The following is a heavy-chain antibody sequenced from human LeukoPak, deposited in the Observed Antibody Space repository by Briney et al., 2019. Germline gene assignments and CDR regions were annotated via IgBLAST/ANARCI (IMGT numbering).Heavy chain of an antibody. D-gene: IGHD3-3*01. CDR1: GGTFSSYA. V-gene: IGHV1-69*13. CDR3: AREEDFWSGYYG. Sequence: SAKVSCKASGGTFSSYAISWVRQAPGQGLEWMGGIIPIFGTANYAQKFQGRVTITADESTSTAYMELSSLRSEDTAVYYCAREEDFWSGYYGWGQGTLVTVSS. J-gene: IGHJ4*02. CDR2: IIPIFGTA.